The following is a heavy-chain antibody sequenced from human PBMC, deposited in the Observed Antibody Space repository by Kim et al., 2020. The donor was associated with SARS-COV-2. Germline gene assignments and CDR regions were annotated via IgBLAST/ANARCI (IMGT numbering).Heavy chain of an antibody. V-gene: IGHV1-3*01. CDR3: ARGAGSPASGSYKGALDY. Sequence: ASVKVSCKASGYTFTSYAMHWVRQAPGQRLEWMGWINAGNGNTKYSQKFQGRVTITRDTSASTAYMELSSLRSEDTAVYYCARGAGSPASGSYKGALDYWGQGTLVTVSS. CDR2: INAGNGNT. D-gene: IGHD1-26*01. CDR1: GYTFTSYA. J-gene: IGHJ4*02.